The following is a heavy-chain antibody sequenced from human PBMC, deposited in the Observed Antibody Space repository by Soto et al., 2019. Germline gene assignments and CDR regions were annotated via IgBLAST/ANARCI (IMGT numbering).Heavy chain of an antibody. CDR3: ERLQWLPRGRHDYYYDTDV. V-gene: IGHV1-69*06. J-gene: IGHJ6*04. CDR1: GGSLTNYA. Sequence: QEQLVQSGSEVKKPGSSVQVSCKASGGSLTNYAIIWGLQGPGHGRAWMGGIIPVSGTSDTSNYAQKFQGRLTVSADNTASTVYLEMSSRRPEDTAVYYCERLQWLPRGRHDYYYDTDVWGKGPTVTVSS. CDR2: IIPVSGTSDTS. D-gene: IGHD6-19*01.